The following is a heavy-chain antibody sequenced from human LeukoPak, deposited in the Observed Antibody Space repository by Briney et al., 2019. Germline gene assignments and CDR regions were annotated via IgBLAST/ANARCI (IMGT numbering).Heavy chain of an antibody. Sequence: PSETLSLTCTVSGGSISSYYWSWIRQPPGKGLEWIGSIYYSGSTNYNPSLKSRVTISVDTSKNQFSLNLSSGTAADTAVYYCARGESPRRWGQGTLVTVSS. D-gene: IGHD6-6*01. CDR2: IYYSGST. CDR3: ARGESPRR. J-gene: IGHJ4*02. V-gene: IGHV4-59*01. CDR1: GGSISSYY.